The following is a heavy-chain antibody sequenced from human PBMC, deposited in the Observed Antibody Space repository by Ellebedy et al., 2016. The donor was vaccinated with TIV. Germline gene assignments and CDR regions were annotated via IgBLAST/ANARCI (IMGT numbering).Heavy chain of an antibody. CDR1: GYTFTSYG. D-gene: IGHD6-6*01. V-gene: IGHV1-18*01. CDR2: ISAYNGNT. CDR3: AKGTIAARIPSCFDY. Sequence: AASVKVSCKASGYTFTSYGFSWVRQAPGQGLEWMGWISAYNGNTNYPQKFQGRVTMTTDTATSTAYMELRSLRSDDTAVYYCAKGTIAARIPSCFDYWGQGTLVTVSS. J-gene: IGHJ4*02.